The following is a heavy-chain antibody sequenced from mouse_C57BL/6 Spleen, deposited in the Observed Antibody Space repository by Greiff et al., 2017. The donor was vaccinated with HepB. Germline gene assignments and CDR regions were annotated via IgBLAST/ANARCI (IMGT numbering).Heavy chain of an antibody. V-gene: IGHV1-82*01. Sequence: VNVVESGPELVKPGASVKISRKASGYAFSSSWMNWVKQRPGKGLEWIGRIYPGDGDTNYNGKFKGKATLTADKSSSTAYMQLSSLTSEDSAVYFCARRASTVVATRAMDYWGQGTSVTVSS. CDR1: GYAFSSSW. CDR2: IYPGDGDT. CDR3: ARRASTVVATRAMDY. D-gene: IGHD1-1*01. J-gene: IGHJ4*01.